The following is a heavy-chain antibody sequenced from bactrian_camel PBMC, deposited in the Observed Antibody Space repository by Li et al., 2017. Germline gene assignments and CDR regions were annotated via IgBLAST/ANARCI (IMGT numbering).Heavy chain of an antibody. CDR2: LDSGGSSP. J-gene: IGHJ7*01. V-gene: IGHV3S42*01. D-gene: IGHD2*01. CDR1: GYTFSSYA. Sequence: DVQLVESGGGLVQPGGSLRLSCEASGYTFSSYAMSWVRQAPGKGLEWISGLDSGGSSPTYGDSVKGRFTISRDDAKNTLYLLLNSLTTDDTAMYYCAKSFRAVATYYAMDYWGKGTQVTVS.